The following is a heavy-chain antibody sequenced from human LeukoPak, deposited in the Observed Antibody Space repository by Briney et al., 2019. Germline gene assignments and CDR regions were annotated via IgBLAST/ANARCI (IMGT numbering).Heavy chain of an antibody. CDR1: GFTFSDHY. CDR2: ISSSSSYI. CDR3: ARDVNWNYFYYYYYMDV. J-gene: IGHJ6*03. Sequence: PGGSLRLSCAASGFTFSDHYMDWVRQAPGKGLEWVSSISSSSSYIYYADSVKGRFTISRDNAKNSLYLQMDSLRAEDTAVYYCARDVNWNYFYYYYYMDVWGKGTTVTVSS. D-gene: IGHD1-7*01. V-gene: IGHV3-21*01.